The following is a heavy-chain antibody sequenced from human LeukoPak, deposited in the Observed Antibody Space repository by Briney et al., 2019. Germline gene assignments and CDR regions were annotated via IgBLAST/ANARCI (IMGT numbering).Heavy chain of an antibody. J-gene: IGHJ4*02. Sequence: GGSLRLSCAASGFTFSSYSMNWVRQAPGKGLEWVSFISTSSSYIYYADSLKGRFTISRDNAKKSLYLQINSLRAEDTAVYYCARVTRGGYDGYVVYWGQGTLVTVSS. CDR2: ISTSSSYI. CDR1: GFTFSSYS. CDR3: ARVTRGGYDGYVVY. D-gene: IGHD5-12*01. V-gene: IGHV3-21*01.